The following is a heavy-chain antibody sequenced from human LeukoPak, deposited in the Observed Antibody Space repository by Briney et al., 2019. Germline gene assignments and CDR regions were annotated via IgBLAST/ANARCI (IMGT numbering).Heavy chain of an antibody. D-gene: IGHD3-10*01. CDR1: GYTFTDYD. V-gene: IGHV1-18*01. J-gene: IGHJ4*02. Sequence: ASVKVSCKTSGYTFTDYDITWVRQAPGQGLEWMGRVSPYNRNTYYSQRFQGRVTISKDTSTGTAYMDLRNMRDDDTAMYYCARNGRVRRVVKDLFEYWGQGTLVAVSS. CDR2: VSPYNRNT. CDR3: ARNGRVRRVVKDLFEY.